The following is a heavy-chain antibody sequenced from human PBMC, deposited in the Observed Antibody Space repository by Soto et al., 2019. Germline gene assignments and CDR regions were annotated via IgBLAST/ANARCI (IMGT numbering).Heavy chain of an antibody. CDR3: ARVGWTTVGYYFDY. V-gene: IGHV4-30-4*02. Sequence: SETLSLTCTVSGGSISSPDHHWTWIRQSPGKGLEWIGAIYYSASTYYNPSLVSRIRISVDTSKNQFSLKLSSVTAADTAVYYCARVGWTTVGYYFDYWGQGALVTVSS. D-gene: IGHD4-17*01. CDR1: GGSISSPDHH. CDR2: IYYSAST. J-gene: IGHJ4*02.